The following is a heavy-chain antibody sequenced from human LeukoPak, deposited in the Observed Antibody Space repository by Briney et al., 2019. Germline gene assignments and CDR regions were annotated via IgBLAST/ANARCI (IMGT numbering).Heavy chain of an antibody. J-gene: IGHJ4*02. D-gene: IGHD3-16*02. CDR3: ARGRYDYVWGSYRPGYYFDY. Sequence: SETLSLTCTVSGGSISSYYWSWIRQPPGKGLEWIGYIYYSGSTNYNPSLKSRVTISVDTSKNQFSLKLSSVTAADTAVYYCARGRYDYVWGSYRPGYYFDYWGQGTLVTVSS. V-gene: IGHV4-59*01. CDR1: GGSISSYY. CDR2: IYYSGST.